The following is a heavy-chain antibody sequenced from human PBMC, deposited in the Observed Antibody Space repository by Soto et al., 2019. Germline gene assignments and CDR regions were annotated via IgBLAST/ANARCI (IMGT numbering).Heavy chain of an antibody. V-gene: IGHV1-18*01. CDR1: GYTFTSYG. CDR3: ARVDIVVVPAAKIIAAAAGNWFDL. CDR2: ISAYNGNT. Sequence: GASVKVSCKASGYTFTSYGISWVRQAPGQGLEWMGWISAYNGNTNYAQKLQGRVTMTTDTSTSTAYMELRSLRSDDTAVYYCARVDIVVVPAAKIIAAAAGNWFDLWGQGTLVTVSS. D-gene: IGHD2-2*01. J-gene: IGHJ5*02.